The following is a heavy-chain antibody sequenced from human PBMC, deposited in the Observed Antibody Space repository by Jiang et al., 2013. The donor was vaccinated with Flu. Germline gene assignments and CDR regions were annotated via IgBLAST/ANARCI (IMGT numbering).Heavy chain of an antibody. CDR3: ASGRWVQLPGY. Sequence: GAEVKKPGASVKVSCKASGYTFTTYTMHWVRQAPGQSLEWMGWINAGDGNTKYSQKFQGRVTITRDTSASTAYMELSSLTSEDTAAYYCASGRWVQLPGYWGQGTLVTVSS. CDR2: INAGDGNT. J-gene: IGHJ4*02. D-gene: IGHD5-24*01. CDR1: GYTFTTYT. V-gene: IGHV1-3*01.